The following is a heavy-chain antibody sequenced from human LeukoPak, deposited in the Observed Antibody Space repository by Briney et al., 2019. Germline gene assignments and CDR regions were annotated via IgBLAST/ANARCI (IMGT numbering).Heavy chain of an antibody. Sequence: GGSLRLSCAASGFTFSSHWMSWIRQAPGKGLEWVSYISSSGSTIYYADSVKGRFTISRDNAKNSLYLQMNSLRAEDTAVYYCARAPKFRLVGVPKGPFDPWGQGSLVTVSS. CDR1: GFTFSSHW. J-gene: IGHJ5*02. CDR2: ISSSGSTI. D-gene: IGHD1-26*01. CDR3: ARAPKFRLVGVPKGPFDP. V-gene: IGHV3-11*01.